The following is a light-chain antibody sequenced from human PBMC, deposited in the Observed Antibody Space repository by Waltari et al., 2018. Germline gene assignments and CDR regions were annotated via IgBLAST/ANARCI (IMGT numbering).Light chain of an antibody. CDR3: QQYYTTPLT. J-gene: IGKJ4*01. CDR2: WAS. V-gene: IGKV4-1*01. CDR1: QSDLYSSNNRNY. Sequence: DIVMTQSPDSLAGSLGKRATINCKSSQSDLYSSNNRNYLTWYQQKPGQPPKLLIYWASIRESGVPPRFSGSGSGTDFTLTISSLQAGDVAVYYCQQYYTTPLTFGGGTKVEIK.